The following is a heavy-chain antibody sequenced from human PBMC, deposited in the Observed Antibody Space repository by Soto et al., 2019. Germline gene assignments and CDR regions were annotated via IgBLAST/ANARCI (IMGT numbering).Heavy chain of an antibody. D-gene: IGHD3-10*01. J-gene: IGHJ3*02. CDR3: ARVRWFGEFSDAFDI. Sequence: ASVKVSCKASGYTFTGYYMHWVRQAPGQGLEWMGWISAYNGNTNYAQKLQGRVTMTTDTSTSTAYMELRSLRSDDTAVYYCARVRWFGEFSDAFDIWGQGTMFTVSS. V-gene: IGHV1-18*04. CDR1: GYTFTGYY. CDR2: ISAYNGNT.